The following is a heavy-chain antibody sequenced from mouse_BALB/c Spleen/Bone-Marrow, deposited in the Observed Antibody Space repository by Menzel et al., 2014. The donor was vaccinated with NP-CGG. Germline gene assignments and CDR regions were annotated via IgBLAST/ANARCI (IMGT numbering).Heavy chain of an antibody. J-gene: IGHJ2*01. CDR3: TRGGNWDDFDY. CDR1: GFTFSSFG. V-gene: IGHV5-17*02. D-gene: IGHD4-1*01. CDR2: ISSGSSNI. Sequence: EVQGVESGGGLVQPGGSRKLSCAASGFTFSSFGMHWVRQAPEKGLEWVASISSGSSNIYYADTVKGRFTISRDNPKNTLFLQMTSLRSEDTAMYYCTRGGNWDDFDYWGQGTTLTVSS.